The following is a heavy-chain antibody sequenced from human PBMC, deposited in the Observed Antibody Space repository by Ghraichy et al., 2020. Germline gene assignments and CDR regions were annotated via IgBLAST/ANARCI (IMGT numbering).Heavy chain of an antibody. V-gene: IGHV1-18*04. CDR3: ARIGSTGSSRY. D-gene: IGHD1-26*01. J-gene: IGHJ4*02. Sequence: ASVKDSCKTSGYSFTSYSLSWVRQAPGQGLEWMGWISTYNGRTTYAQNFQGRLTMTTNTSTDTAHMELRSLRSDDTALYFCARIGSTGSSRYWGQGSLVTVSS. CDR2: ISTYNGRT. CDR1: GYSFTSYS.